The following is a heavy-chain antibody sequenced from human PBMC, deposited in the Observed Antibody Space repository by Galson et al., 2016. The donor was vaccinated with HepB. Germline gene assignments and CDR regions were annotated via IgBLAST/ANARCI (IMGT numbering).Heavy chain of an antibody. CDR1: GYTFTEYF. V-gene: IGHV1-2*02. Sequence: SCKASGYTFTEYFIHWVRQAPGQGLEWMGWISPDTGGTNSAQKFQGRVPMTRDTSISTAYMELSRLRSDESAVYYCSRSRASGYCTSTTCPSFSYWGQGTLVTVSS. J-gene: IGHJ4*02. CDR3: SRSRASGYCTSTTCPSFSY. CDR2: ISPDTGGT. D-gene: IGHD2-2*03.